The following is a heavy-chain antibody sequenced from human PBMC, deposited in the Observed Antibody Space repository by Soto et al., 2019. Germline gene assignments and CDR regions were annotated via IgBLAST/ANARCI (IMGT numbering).Heavy chain of an antibody. CDR1: GYTFTGYY. CDR2: INPNSGGT. Sequence: ASVKVSCKASGYTFTGYYMHWVRQAPGQGLEWMGWINPNSGGTNYAQKFQGWVTMTRDTSISTAYMELSRLRSDDTAVYYCARCSQEYYYDSSGYYFGDGYYYYGMDVWGQGTTVTSP. CDR3: ARCSQEYYYDSSGYYFGDGYYYYGMDV. V-gene: IGHV1-2*04. D-gene: IGHD3-22*01. J-gene: IGHJ6*02.